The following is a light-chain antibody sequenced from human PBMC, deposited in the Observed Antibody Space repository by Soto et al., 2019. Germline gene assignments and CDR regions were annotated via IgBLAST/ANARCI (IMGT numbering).Light chain of an antibody. CDR3: QQRSNWPIT. CDR2: DAS. Sequence: ELVLTQSPATLSLSPGERATLSCRASQSVYSYLAWYQQKPGQAPRLLIYDASNRATGIPARFRGSGSGTDFTLTISSLEPEDFAVYYCQQRSNWPITFGQGTRLEIK. V-gene: IGKV3-11*01. J-gene: IGKJ5*01. CDR1: QSVYSY.